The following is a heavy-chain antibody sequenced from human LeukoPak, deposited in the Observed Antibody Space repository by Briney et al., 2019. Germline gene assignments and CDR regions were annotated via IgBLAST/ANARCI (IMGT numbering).Heavy chain of an antibody. CDR2: INPNSGGT. D-gene: IGHD2-2*01. CDR3: ARDQVVVVPAAMVD. CDR1: GYTFTGYY. J-gene: IGHJ4*02. V-gene: IGHV1-2*02. Sequence: GASVKVSCKASGYTFTGYYMHWVRQAPGQGLEWMGWINPNSGGTNYAQKFQGRVTMTRDTSISTAYMELSRLRSDDTAVYYCARDQVVVVPAAMVDWGQGTLVTVSS.